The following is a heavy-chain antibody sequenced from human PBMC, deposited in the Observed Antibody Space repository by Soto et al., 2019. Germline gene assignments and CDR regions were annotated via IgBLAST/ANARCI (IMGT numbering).Heavy chain of an antibody. J-gene: IGHJ5*02. Sequence: SETLSLTCTVSGGSISSYYWSWIRQPPGKGLEWIGYIYYSGSTNYNPSLKSRVTISVDTSKNQFSLKLSSVTAADTAVYYCARILAVAGYNWFDPWGQGTLVTVSS. CDR2: IYYSGST. V-gene: IGHV4-59*08. D-gene: IGHD6-19*01. CDR3: ARILAVAGYNWFDP. CDR1: GGSISSYY.